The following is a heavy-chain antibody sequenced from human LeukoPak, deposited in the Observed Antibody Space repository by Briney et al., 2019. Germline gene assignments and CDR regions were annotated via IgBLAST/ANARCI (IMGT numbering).Heavy chain of an antibody. CDR3: ARSDILTGYYSFGY. J-gene: IGHJ4*02. D-gene: IGHD3-9*01. Sequence: SETLSLTCTVSGGSISSYYWSWIRQPPGKGLEWIGYIYYSGSTNYNPSLKSRVTISVDTSKNQFSLKLSSVTAADTAVYYCARSDILTGYYSFGYWGQGTLVTVSS. CDR2: IYYSGST. V-gene: IGHV4-59*12. CDR1: GGSISSYY.